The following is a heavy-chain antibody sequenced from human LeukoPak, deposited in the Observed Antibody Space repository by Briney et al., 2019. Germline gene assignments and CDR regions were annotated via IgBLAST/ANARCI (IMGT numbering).Heavy chain of an antibody. J-gene: IGHJ4*02. CDR3: AKDMRGYSSSWSQLLDY. D-gene: IGHD6-13*01. Sequence: GGSRRLSCTASGFTFTTYWMTWVRQAPGKGLEWVANIKQDGSEKYYVDSVKGRFTISRDNAKNSLYLQMNSLRAEDTAVYYCAKDMRGYSSSWSQLLDYWGQGTLVTVSS. CDR2: IKQDGSEK. CDR1: GFTFTTYW. V-gene: IGHV3-7*01.